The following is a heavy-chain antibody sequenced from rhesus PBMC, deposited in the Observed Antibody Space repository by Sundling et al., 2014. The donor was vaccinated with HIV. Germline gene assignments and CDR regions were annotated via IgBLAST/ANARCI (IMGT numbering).Heavy chain of an antibody. D-gene: IGHD4-35*01. CDR3: ARSYDKYEYFEF. CDR1: GGSISDSYY. J-gene: IGHJ1*01. V-gene: IGHV4-147*01. Sequence: QVQLQESGPGVVKPSETLSLTCAVSGGSISDSYYWSWIRQSPGKGLEWIGRIYGSSGSTNYNPSLTSRVTISTDTSKNHFFLKLSSVTAADTAVYYCARSYDKYEYFEFWGQGALVTVSS. CDR2: IYGSSGST.